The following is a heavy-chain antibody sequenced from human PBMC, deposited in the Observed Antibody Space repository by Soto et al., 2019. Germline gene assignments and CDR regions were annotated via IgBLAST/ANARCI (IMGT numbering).Heavy chain of an antibody. V-gene: IGHV4-30-4*01. Sequence: SETLSLTCSVSGGTINSGDYFWSWIRQPPGKGLEWIGSIFYTGSTYYSPSLKSRASMSMDTSKNLLSLRLGSLTAADTAVYLCARVKATLYRHYYFDYWGQG. D-gene: IGHD5-12*01. J-gene: IGHJ4*02. CDR2: IFYTGST. CDR3: ARVKATLYRHYYFDY. CDR1: GGTINSGDYF.